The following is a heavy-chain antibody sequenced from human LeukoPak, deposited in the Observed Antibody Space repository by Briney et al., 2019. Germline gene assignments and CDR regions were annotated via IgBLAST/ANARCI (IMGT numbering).Heavy chain of an antibody. Sequence: PSETLSLTCTVSRGSISIYYWTWIRQPPGKGLEWIGYIYYTGSTNYNPSLKSRVTISVDTSKNQFSLKLSSVTAADTAVYYCARDLVYGGFFYWGQGTLVTVSS. V-gene: IGHV4-59*01. J-gene: IGHJ4*02. D-gene: IGHD4-23*01. CDR1: RGSISIYY. CDR2: IYYTGST. CDR3: ARDLVYGGFFY.